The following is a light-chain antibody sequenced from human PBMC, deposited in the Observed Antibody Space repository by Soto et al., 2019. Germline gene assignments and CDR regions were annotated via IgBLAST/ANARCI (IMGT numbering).Light chain of an antibody. CDR3: QQYHSYYPWT. J-gene: IGKJ1*01. CDR2: DAS. CDR1: QSISSW. Sequence: DIQMTQSPSTLSASVGDRITTACRASQSISSWLAWYQQKPGKPPKLLIYDASSLESGVPSRFSGSGSGTDFSLTITSLQPDDSATYYCQQYHSYYPWTFGQGTKV. V-gene: IGKV1-5*01.